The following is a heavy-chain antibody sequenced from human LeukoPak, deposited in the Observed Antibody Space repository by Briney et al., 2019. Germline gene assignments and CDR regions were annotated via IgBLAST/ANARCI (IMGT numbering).Heavy chain of an antibody. Sequence: SETLSLTCTVSGYSISSGYYWGWIRQPPGKGLEWIGSIYHSGSTYYNPSLKSRVTISVDTSKNQFSLKLSSVTAADTAVYYCARYYYGYFDYWGQGTLVTVSS. CDR2: IYHSGST. J-gene: IGHJ4*02. D-gene: IGHD2/OR15-2a*01. V-gene: IGHV4-38-2*02. CDR3: ARYYYGYFDY. CDR1: GYSISSGYY.